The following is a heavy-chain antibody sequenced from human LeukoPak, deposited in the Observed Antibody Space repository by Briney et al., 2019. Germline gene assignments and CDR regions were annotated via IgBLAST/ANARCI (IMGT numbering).Heavy chain of an antibody. CDR2: INYNGAIT. J-gene: IGHJ4*02. V-gene: IGHV3-20*04. D-gene: IGHD6-19*01. CDR3: AKDSSGWYGLFDY. Sequence: GGSLRLSCATSGFTFVDYGLSWVRRAPGKGLEWLCAINYNGAITDYADSVKGRFTISRDNAKNSLYLRMDSLRAEDTALYYCAKDSSGWYGLFDYWGQGTLVTVSS. CDR1: GFTFVDYG.